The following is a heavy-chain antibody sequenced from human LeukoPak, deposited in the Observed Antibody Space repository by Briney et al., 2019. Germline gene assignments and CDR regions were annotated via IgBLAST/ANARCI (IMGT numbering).Heavy chain of an antibody. V-gene: IGHV3-23*01. CDR3: ARVPSIHYYYYGMDV. J-gene: IGHJ6*02. Sequence: GGSLRLSCAASGFTFSSYAMSWVRQAPGKGLEWVSAISGSGGSTYYADSVKGRFTISRDNSKNTLYLQMNSLRAEDTAVYYCARVPSIHYYYYGMDVWGQGTTVTVSS. CDR2: ISGSGGST. CDR1: GFTFSSYA. D-gene: IGHD2-2*02.